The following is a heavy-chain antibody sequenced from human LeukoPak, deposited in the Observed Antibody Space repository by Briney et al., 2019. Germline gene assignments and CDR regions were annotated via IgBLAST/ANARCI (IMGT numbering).Heavy chain of an antibody. V-gene: IGHV3-66*01. D-gene: IGHD3-9*01. CDR2: IYSGGST. J-gene: IGHJ1*01. CDR1: GFTVGTNS. Sequence: GGSLRLSCAASGFTVGTNSMSWVRQSPGKGLEWVSVIYSGGSTYYADSVNGRFTISRDNSRNTLFLQMNSLRAEDTAVYHCAKDPPLYFDWPEGYFQHWGQGTLVTVSS. CDR3: AKDPPLYFDWPEGYFQH.